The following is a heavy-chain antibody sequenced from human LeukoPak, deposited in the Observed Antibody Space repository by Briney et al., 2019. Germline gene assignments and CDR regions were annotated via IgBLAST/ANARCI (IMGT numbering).Heavy chain of an antibody. D-gene: IGHD3-3*01. J-gene: IGHJ4*02. CDR1: GFTFDDYA. CDR2: ISGDGGST. CDR3: AKEGTYYDFWSGYHPYYFDY. V-gene: IGHV3-43*02. Sequence: GGSLRLSCAASGFTFDDYAMHWVRQAPGKGLEWVSLISGDGGSTYYADSVKGRFTISRDNSKNSLYLQMNSLRTEDTALYYCAKEGTYYDFWSGYHPYYFDYRGQGTLVTVSS.